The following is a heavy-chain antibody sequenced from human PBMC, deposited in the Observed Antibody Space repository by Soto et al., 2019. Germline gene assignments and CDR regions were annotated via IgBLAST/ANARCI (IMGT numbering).Heavy chain of an antibody. CDR1: GGSFSGYY. CDR2: INHSGST. CDR3: ATVVVVAATPSWFDP. V-gene: IGHV4-34*01. J-gene: IGHJ5*02. Sequence: QVQLQQWGAGLLKPSETLSLTCAVYGGSFSGYYWSWIRQPPGKGLEWIGEINHSGSTNYNPSLKSRVTISVDTSKTQFSLKLSSVTAADTAVYYCATVVVVAATPSWFDPWGQGTLVTVSS. D-gene: IGHD2-15*01.